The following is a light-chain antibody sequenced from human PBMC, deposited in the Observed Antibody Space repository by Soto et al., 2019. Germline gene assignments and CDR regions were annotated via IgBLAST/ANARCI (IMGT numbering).Light chain of an antibody. J-gene: IGLJ1*01. Sequence: SYELTQPPSVSVAPGQTARITCGGGRVGTESVHWYQQKPGQAPVLVVYDDSNRPSGIPERFSGSNSANTATLTITRVAAGDEADYHCQLWDTISDRYVFGTGTKV. CDR1: RVGTES. CDR2: DDS. CDR3: QLWDTISDRYV. V-gene: IGLV3-21*02.